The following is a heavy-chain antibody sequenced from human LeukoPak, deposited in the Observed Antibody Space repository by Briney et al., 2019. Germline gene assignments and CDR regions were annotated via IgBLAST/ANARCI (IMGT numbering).Heavy chain of an antibody. CDR1: GFTFSSYG. Sequence: GGSLRLSCVASGFTFSSYGMTWVRQAPGKGPEWVSVISSSAGSTYYADSVKGRFTISRDNSKNTLYLQMNSLRAEDTAVYYCSKDQFERGSGWVSGYWGQGTLVTVSS. D-gene: IGHD6-19*01. CDR2: ISSSAGST. CDR3: SKDQFERGSGWVSGY. V-gene: IGHV3-23*01. J-gene: IGHJ4*02.